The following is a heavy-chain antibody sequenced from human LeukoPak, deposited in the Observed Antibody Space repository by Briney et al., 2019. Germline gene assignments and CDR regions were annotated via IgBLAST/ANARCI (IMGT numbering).Heavy chain of an antibody. J-gene: IGHJ5*02. CDR1: GGSISSSSYY. V-gene: IGHV4-39*07. Sequence: SETLSLTCTVSGGSISSSSYYWGWIRQPPGKGLEWIGSIYYSGSTYYNPSLKSRVTISVDTSKNQFSLKLSPVTAADTAVYYCASQYNPGYYYGSGSHNWFDPWGQGTLVTVSS. CDR3: ASQYNPGYYYGSGSHNWFDP. D-gene: IGHD3-10*01. CDR2: IYYSGST.